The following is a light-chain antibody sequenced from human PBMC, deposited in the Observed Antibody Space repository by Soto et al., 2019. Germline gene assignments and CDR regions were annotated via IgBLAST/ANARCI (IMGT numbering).Light chain of an antibody. J-gene: IGKJ3*01. CDR1: QSVSSSY. CDR2: GAS. V-gene: IGKV3-20*01. Sequence: EIVLTQSPGTLSLSPGERATLSCRASQSVSSSYLAWYQHKPGQAPRLLIYGASSRATGIPDRFSGSGSGTDFTLTISRLEPEDFAVYYCQQYDISLFTFGPGTKVDIK. CDR3: QQYDISLFT.